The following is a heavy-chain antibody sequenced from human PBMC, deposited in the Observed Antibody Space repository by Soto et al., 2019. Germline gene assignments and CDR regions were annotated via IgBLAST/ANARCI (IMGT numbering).Heavy chain of an antibody. CDR3: ARAEYSRYDNGGYYFDF. Sequence: QVQLVQSGAEVKMRGSSVKVSCKASGGTFSSYAISWVRQAPGQGLEWMGGIIPIFGTANYAQKFQGRVTITADESTSTAYMELSSLRSEDTAVYYCARAEYSRYDNGGYYFDFWGQGTLVTVSS. CDR2: IIPIFGTA. D-gene: IGHD5-12*01. J-gene: IGHJ4*02. V-gene: IGHV1-69*12. CDR1: GGTFSSYA.